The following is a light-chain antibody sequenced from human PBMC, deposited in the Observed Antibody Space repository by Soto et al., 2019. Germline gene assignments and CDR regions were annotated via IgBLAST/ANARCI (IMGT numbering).Light chain of an antibody. Sequence: QSVLTQPPSASGSPGQSVTISCTGTSSDVGSYNYVSWYQQHPDKAPKLMIYEVFKRPSGVPDRFSGSKSGNTASLTVSGLQAEDEADYYCSSYAGSNNYVFGTGTKVTVL. CDR1: SSDVGSYNY. V-gene: IGLV2-8*01. CDR3: SSYAGSNNYV. J-gene: IGLJ1*01. CDR2: EVF.